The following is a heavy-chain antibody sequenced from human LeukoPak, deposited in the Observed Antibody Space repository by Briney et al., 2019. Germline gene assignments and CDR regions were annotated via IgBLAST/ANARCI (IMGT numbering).Heavy chain of an antibody. J-gene: IGHJ3*02. V-gene: IGHV3-30*18. CDR3: AKDGVTMVRGDWGPAFDI. D-gene: IGHD3-10*01. CDR1: GFTFSSYT. CDR2: ISYDGSNK. Sequence: GGSLRLSCAASGFTFSSYTMNWVRQAPGKGLEWVAVISYDGSNKYYADSVKGRFTISRDNSKNTLYLQMNSLRAEDTAVYYCAKDGVTMVRGDWGPAFDIWGQGTMVTVSS.